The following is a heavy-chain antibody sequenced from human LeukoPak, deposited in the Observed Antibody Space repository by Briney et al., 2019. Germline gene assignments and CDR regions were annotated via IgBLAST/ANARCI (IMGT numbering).Heavy chain of an antibody. CDR2: INHSGST. CDR1: GGSFSGYY. Sequence: TSETLSLTCAVYGGSFSGYYWSWIRQPPGKGLEWIGEINHSGSTNYNPSLKSRVTISVDTSKNQFSLKLSSVTAADTAVYYCARVIGSRWARAIDYWGQGTLVTVSS. D-gene: IGHD6-19*01. V-gene: IGHV4-34*01. CDR3: ARVIGSRWARAIDY. J-gene: IGHJ4*02.